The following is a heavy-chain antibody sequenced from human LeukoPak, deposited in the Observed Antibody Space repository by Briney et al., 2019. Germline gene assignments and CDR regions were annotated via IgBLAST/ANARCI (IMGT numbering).Heavy chain of an antibody. Sequence: GGSLRLSCAASGFTVSSNYMSWVRQAPGKGLEWVSVIYSGGSTYYADSVKGRFTISRDNSKNTPYLQMNSLRAEDTAVYYCARDYGDAYYYYGMDVWGQGTTVTVSS. CDR2: IYSGGST. CDR3: ARDYGDAYYYYGMDV. J-gene: IGHJ6*02. CDR1: GFTVSSNY. V-gene: IGHV3-53*01. D-gene: IGHD4-17*01.